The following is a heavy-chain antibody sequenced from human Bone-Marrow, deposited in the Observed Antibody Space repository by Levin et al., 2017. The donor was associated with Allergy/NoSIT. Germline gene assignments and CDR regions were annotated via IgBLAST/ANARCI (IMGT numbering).Heavy chain of an antibody. CDR3: GRDLLPEGYQRLYDGFYFYGMDV. CDR1: GFSFSSNG. J-gene: IGHJ6*02. Sequence: GGSLRLSCAASGFSFSSNGMNWVRQAPGKGLEWVACIGSSSSDIYYADSVKGRFTISRDNAKNSLFLQVSSLRAEDTAVYYCGRDLLPEGYQRLYDGFYFYGMDVWGQGTTVTVSS. CDR2: IGSSSSDI. D-gene: IGHD2-2*02. V-gene: IGHV3-21*01.